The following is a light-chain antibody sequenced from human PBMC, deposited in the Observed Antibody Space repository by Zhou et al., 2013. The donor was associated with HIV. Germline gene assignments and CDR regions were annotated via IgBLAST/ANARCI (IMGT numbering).Light chain of an antibody. J-gene: IGKJ2*02. CDR1: QSISSY. CDR3: QQSYTTPCI. V-gene: IGKV1-39*01. CDR2: AAS. Sequence: DIQMTQSPSFLSASVGDRVTITCRASQSISSYLNWYQQKPGKAPKLLIYAASSLPSGVPSRFSGSGSGTDFTLTISSLQPEDFATYYCQQSYTTPCIFGQGTKLEIK.